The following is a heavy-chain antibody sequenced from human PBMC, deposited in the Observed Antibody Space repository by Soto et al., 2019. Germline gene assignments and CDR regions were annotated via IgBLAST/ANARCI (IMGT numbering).Heavy chain of an antibody. CDR3: AREKKYCGGDCYSDAFDI. D-gene: IGHD2-21*02. CDR2: IYSGGST. J-gene: IGHJ3*02. Sequence: GGSLRLSCAASGFTVSSNYMSWVRQAPGKGLEWVSVIYSGGSTYYADSVKGRFTISRDNSKNTLYLQMNSLRAEDTAVYYCAREKKYCGGDCYSDAFDIWGQGTMVTVS. V-gene: IGHV3-53*01. CDR1: GFTVSSNY.